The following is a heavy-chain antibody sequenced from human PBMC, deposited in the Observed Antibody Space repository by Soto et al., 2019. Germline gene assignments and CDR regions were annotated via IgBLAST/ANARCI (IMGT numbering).Heavy chain of an antibody. CDR3: AKDRNTAMVTGDFDY. Sequence: GGSLRLSCAASGFTFGDYAMHWVRQVPGRGLEWVSGVSWTNISFGYADSVKGRFTISRDNARNSLYLQMNSLRREDTALYYCAKDRNTAMVTGDFDYWGQGILVTVSS. CDR2: VSWTNISF. J-gene: IGHJ4*02. CDR1: GFTFGDYA. D-gene: IGHD5-18*01. V-gene: IGHV3-9*01.